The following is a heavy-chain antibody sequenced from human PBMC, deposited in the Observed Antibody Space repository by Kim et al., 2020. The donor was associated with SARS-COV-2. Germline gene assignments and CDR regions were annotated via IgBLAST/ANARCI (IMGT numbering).Heavy chain of an antibody. V-gene: IGHV3-30*04. CDR2: IAYDGSNT. CDR1: GFSFRSFS. Sequence: GASLRLSCAASGFSFRSFSMHWVRQAPGKGLEWLSFIAYDGSNTYYIDSVKGRFTISRDNSKNTLFLQMNSLRADDTAVYYCARENRDGYDFFDYWGLGSLVTVSS. CDR3: ARENRDGYDFFDY. J-gene: IGHJ4*02. D-gene: IGHD5-12*01.